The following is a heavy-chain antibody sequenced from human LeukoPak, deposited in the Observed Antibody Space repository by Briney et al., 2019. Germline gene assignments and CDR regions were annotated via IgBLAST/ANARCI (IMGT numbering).Heavy chain of an antibody. D-gene: IGHD3-22*01. Sequence: GESLKISCKGSGYIFTSYWIGWVRQMPGKGLERMGRIDPGDSQTNYSPSFQGHVTISADKSISTAYLQWSSLKASDTAMYYCARHSSVLNSFDPWGQGTLVTVSS. CDR2: IDPGDSQT. J-gene: IGHJ5*02. CDR3: ARHSSVLNSFDP. CDR1: GYIFTSYW. V-gene: IGHV5-10-1*01.